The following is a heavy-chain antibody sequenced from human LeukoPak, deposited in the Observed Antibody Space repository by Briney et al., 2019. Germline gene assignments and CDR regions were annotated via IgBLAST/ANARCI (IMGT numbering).Heavy chain of an antibody. D-gene: IGHD2-21*01. CDR2: INHSGST. CDR1: GGSLSGYY. Sequence: SETLSLTCAVYGGSLSGYYWSWIRQPPGKGLEWIGEINHSGSTNYNPSLKSRVTISVDTSKNQFSLKLSSVTAADTAVYYCARSAYRDFDYWGQGTLVTVSS. CDR3: ARSAYRDFDY. J-gene: IGHJ4*02. V-gene: IGHV4-34*01.